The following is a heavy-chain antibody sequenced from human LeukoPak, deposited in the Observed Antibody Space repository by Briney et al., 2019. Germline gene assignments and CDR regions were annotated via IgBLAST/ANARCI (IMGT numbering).Heavy chain of an antibody. J-gene: IGHJ4*02. CDR3: ARSGYYYDSSAYYSDY. V-gene: IGHV4-34*01. D-gene: IGHD3-22*01. CDR1: GGSFSGYY. CDR2: INHSGST. Sequence: SETLSLTCAVYGGSFSGYYWSWIRQPPGKGLEWIGEINHSGSTNNNPSLRSRVTISVDTSKNQFSLKLSSVTAADTAVYYCARSGYYYDSSAYYSDYWGQGTLVTVSS.